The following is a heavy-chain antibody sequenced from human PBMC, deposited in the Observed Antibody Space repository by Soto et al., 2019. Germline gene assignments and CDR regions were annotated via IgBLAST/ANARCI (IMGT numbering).Heavy chain of an antibody. D-gene: IGHD3-3*02. CDR3: ASPKIAFYNWFDP. CDR2: IYYSRST. J-gene: IGHJ5*02. CDR1: GGSFSSSSYY. Sequence: QLQLQESGPGLVRPSETLSLTCTVSGGSFSSSSYYWGWIRQPPGKGLEWIGSIYYSRSTYYNPSLKSRVTTSVNTSKNQFSLKLSSVTAADTAVYYCASPKIAFYNWFDPWGQGTLVTVSS. V-gene: IGHV4-39*01.